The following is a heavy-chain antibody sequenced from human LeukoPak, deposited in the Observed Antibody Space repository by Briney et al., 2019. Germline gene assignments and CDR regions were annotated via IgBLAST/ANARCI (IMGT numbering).Heavy chain of an antibody. CDR1: GGTFSSYA. J-gene: IGHJ6*02. CDR2: IIPIFGTA. Sequence: WASVKVSCKASGGTFSSYAISWVRQAPGQGLEWMGGIIPIFGTANYAQKFQGRVTITADESTSTAYMELSSLRSEDTAVYYCARVPGIAVAGTTYYYYGMDVWGQGTTVTVSS. D-gene: IGHD6-19*01. CDR3: ARVPGIAVAGTTYYYYGMDV. V-gene: IGHV1-69*13.